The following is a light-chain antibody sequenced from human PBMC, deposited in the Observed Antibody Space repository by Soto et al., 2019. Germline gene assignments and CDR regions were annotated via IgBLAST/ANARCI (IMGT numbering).Light chain of an antibody. J-gene: IGKJ1*01. CDR1: QGIRDG. CDR2: ATS. CDR3: LLYNSYPWT. Sequence: DIQMTQSPSSLSASVGDRVTITCRASQGIRDGLGWYQFKPGKAPKRLIYATSTLQGGVPSRFSGSGSGTEFTLTISSLQPEEFATYYCLLYNSYPWTFGQGTKVEIK. V-gene: IGKV1-17*01.